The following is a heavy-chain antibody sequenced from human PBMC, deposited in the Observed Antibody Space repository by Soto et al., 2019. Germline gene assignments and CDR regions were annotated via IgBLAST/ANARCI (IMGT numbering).Heavy chain of an antibody. D-gene: IGHD3-10*01. CDR2: ISSSSSYI. Sequence: GGSLRLSCAASGFTFSSYSMNWVRQAPGKGLEWVSSISSSSSYIYYADSVKGRFTISRDNAKNSLYLQMNSLRAEDTAVYYCARDTSDDFQKIGDYYYYGMDVWGQGTTVTVSS. J-gene: IGHJ6*02. V-gene: IGHV3-21*01. CDR3: ARDTSDDFQKIGDYYYYGMDV. CDR1: GFTFSSYS.